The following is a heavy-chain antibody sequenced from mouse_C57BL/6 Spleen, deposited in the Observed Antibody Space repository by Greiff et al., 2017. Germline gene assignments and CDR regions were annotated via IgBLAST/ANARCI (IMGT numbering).Heavy chain of an antibody. CDR1: GYAFTNYL. CDR3: ARSITGPWFAY. V-gene: IGHV1-54*01. Sequence: QVQLQQSGAELVRPGTSVKVSCKASGYAFTNYLIEWVKQRPGQGLEWIGVINPVSGGTNYNEKFKGKATLTADKSSSTAYMQLSSLTSEDSAVYFCARSITGPWFAYWGQGTLVTVSA. D-gene: IGHD1-1*01. CDR2: INPVSGGT. J-gene: IGHJ3*01.